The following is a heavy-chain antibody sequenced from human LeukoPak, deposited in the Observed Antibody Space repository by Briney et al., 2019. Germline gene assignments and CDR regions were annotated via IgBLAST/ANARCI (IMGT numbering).Heavy chain of an antibody. Sequence: GASVKVSCKASGYTFTGYYMHWVRQAPGQGLEWMGWINPNSGGTNYAQKFQGRVTMTRDTPISTAYMELSRLRSDDTAVYYCARVPILPAEEPPTAGMDVWGQGTTVTVSS. CDR1: GYTFTGYY. CDR3: ARVPILPAEEPPTAGMDV. CDR2: INPNSGGT. J-gene: IGHJ6*02. V-gene: IGHV1-2*02. D-gene: IGHD1-14*01.